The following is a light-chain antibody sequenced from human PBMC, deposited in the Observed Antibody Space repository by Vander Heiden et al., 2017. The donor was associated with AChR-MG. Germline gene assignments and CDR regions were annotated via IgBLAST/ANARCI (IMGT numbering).Light chain of an antibody. J-gene: IGLJ2*01. Sequence: QSVLTQPPSASGTPGPRVTISCSGSSSNIGSTTVTWYQQLPGTAPKLLIYSNNQRPSGVPDRFSGSKSGTSASLAISGLQSEDEADYYCAAWDDSLNVVFGGGTKLTVL. CDR3: AAWDDSLNVV. CDR1: SSNIGSTT. V-gene: IGLV1-44*01. CDR2: SNN.